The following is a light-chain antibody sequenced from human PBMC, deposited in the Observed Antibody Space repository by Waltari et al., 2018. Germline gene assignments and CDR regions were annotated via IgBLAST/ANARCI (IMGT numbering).Light chain of an antibody. CDR3: CSYATYSPVL. J-gene: IGLJ2*01. CDR2: EGS. CDR1: SIGCGHNYF. V-gene: IGLV2-23*01. Sequence: QSALTQPASVSGSPGQSITISCPGTSIGCGHNYFVSWYQHHPGTAPKLIIYEGSKRPSGISNRFSGFRAGNMASLTISGLQAEDEADYYCCSYATYSPVLLGGGTKLTVL.